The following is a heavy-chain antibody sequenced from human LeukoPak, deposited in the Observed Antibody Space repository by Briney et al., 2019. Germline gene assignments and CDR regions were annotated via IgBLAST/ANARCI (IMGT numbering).Heavy chain of an antibody. CDR1: GYSFTSYW. CDR2: IDPSDSYT. J-gene: IGHJ6*02. V-gene: IGHV5-10-1*01. CDR3: ARYNSSGWYQDV. Sequence: GESLKISCKGSGYSFTSYWISWVRQMPGEGLEWMGRIDPSDSYTNYSPSFQGHVTISADKSISTAYLQWSSLKASDTAMYYCARYNSSGWYQDVWGQGTTVTVSS. D-gene: IGHD6-19*01.